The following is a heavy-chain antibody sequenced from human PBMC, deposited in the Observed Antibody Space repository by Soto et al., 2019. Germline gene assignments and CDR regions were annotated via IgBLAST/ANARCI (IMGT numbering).Heavy chain of an antibody. CDR2: INPNSGGT. CDR3: ARGGYSGYDSKDYYGMDV. Sequence: GAAVKVSCKASGYTFKGYYMHWGRQAPEQGLEWMGWINPNSGGTNYAQKFQGWVTMTRDTSISTAYMELSRLRSDDTAVYYCARGGYSGYDSKDYYGMDVSGQGTTVTVSS. D-gene: IGHD5-12*01. CDR1: GYTFKGYY. V-gene: IGHV1-2*04. J-gene: IGHJ6*02.